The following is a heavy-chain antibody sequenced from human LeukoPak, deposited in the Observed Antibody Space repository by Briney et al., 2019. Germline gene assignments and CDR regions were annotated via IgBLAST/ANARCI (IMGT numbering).Heavy chain of an antibody. Sequence: ASVKVSCKASGGTFSSYAISWVRQAPGQGLEWMGGIIPIFGTANYAQKFQGRVTITADESTSTAYMELSSLRSEDTAVYYCARDQKTYYDFWIGCSSAFDIWGQGTMVTVSS. CDR2: IIPIFGTA. CDR3: ARDQKTYYDFWIGCSSAFDI. D-gene: IGHD3-3*01. CDR1: GGTFSSYA. J-gene: IGHJ3*02. V-gene: IGHV1-69*13.